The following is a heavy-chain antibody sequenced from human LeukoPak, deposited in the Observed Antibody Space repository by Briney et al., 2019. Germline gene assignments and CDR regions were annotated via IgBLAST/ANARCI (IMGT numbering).Heavy chain of an antibody. CDR1: GFTFSSYS. CDR3: ARGRDGYNDYFDY. J-gene: IGHJ4*02. D-gene: IGHD5-24*01. Sequence: GGSLRLSCAASGFTFSSYSMNWVRQAPGKGLEWVSSISSSSSYIYYADSVKGRFIISRDNAKNSLYLQMNSLRAEDTAVYYCARGRDGYNDYFDYWGQGTLVTVSS. CDR2: ISSSSSYI. V-gene: IGHV3-21*01.